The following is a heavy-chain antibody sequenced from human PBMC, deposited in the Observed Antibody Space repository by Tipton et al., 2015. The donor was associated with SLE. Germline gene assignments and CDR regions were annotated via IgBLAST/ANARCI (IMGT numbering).Heavy chain of an antibody. V-gene: IGHV4-34*01. Sequence: TLSLTCAVYGGSFSGYYWSWIRQPPGKGLEWIGEINHSGSTNYNPSLKSRVTISVDTSKNQFSLKLSSVTAADTAVYYCARGLPKRGYSGYVGPYDYWGQGTLVTVSS. D-gene: IGHD5-12*01. CDR3: ARGLPKRGYSGYVGPYDY. CDR2: INHSGST. J-gene: IGHJ4*02. CDR1: GGSFSGYY.